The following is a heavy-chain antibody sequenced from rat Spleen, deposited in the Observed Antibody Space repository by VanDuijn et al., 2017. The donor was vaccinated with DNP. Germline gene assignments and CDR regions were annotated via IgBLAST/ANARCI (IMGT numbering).Heavy chain of an antibody. J-gene: IGHJ2*01. CDR3: TRDVPNYLDY. CDR1: GFSLTNYG. V-gene: IGHV2S8*01. Sequence: QVQLKESGPGLMQPSQTLSLTCSVSGFSLTNYGVSWVRQPPGKGLEWISAISRGGNTYYNSGLKSRLSISRDTSKSQVFLKMNSLQTEDTAIYFCTRDVPNYLDYWGQGIMVTVSS. CDR2: ISRGGNT.